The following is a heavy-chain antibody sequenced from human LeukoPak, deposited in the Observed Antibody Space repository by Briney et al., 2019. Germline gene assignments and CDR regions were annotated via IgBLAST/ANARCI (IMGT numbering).Heavy chain of an antibody. Sequence: GGSLRLSCAASGFTFSNYAMRWVRQAPGKGLEWVGRIKGKADGGTTDYAAPVKGRFTISRDDSKNTLYLQMSSLNAEDTAVYYCTTEGTRSLGYCSGGGCYARDAFDIWGQGTMVTVSS. CDR3: TTEGTRSLGYCSGGGCYARDAFDI. V-gene: IGHV3-15*01. CDR2: IKGKADGGTT. CDR1: GFTFSNYA. D-gene: IGHD2-15*01. J-gene: IGHJ3*02.